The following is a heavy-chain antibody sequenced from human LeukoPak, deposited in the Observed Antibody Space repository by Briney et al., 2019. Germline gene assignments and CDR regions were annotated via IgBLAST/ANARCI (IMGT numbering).Heavy chain of an antibody. D-gene: IGHD1-14*01. J-gene: IGHJ4*02. CDR3: ARAWEPGDPYYFDS. Sequence: GASVKVSCKASGYTFTSYGISWVRQAPGQGLEWMGWISPYNGNTNYAQKIQGRVTMTTDTSTSSAYMELRSLRSDDTAVYYCARAWEPGDPYYFDSWGQGTLVSVSS. CDR2: ISPYNGNT. V-gene: IGHV1-18*01. CDR1: GYTFTSYG.